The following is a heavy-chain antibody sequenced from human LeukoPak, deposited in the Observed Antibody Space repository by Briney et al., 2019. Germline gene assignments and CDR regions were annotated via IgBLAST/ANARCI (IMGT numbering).Heavy chain of an antibody. CDR1: GGSISSSSYY. V-gene: IGHV4-39*01. CDR3: ARQVDGSGYTNWFDP. CDR2: IYYIRSP. J-gene: IGHJ5*02. D-gene: IGHD3-22*01. Sequence: SETLSLPCTVSGGSISSSSYYWGWIRQPPGKGLEWLGSIYYIRSPYYNPSLKSRVTISEDTSKNQFSLKLRSGTAADTAVYYCARQVDGSGYTNWFDPWGQGTLVTVSS.